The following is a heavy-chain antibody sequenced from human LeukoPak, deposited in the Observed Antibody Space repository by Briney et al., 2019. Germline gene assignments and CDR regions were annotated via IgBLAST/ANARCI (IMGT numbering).Heavy chain of an antibody. CDR1: GGSFSGYY. CDR3: ARGFSGGVRLASHYYYYMDV. CDR2: INHSGST. J-gene: IGHJ6*03. D-gene: IGHD6-19*01. V-gene: IGHV4-34*01. Sequence: SETLPLTCAVYGGSFSGYYWSWIRQPPGKGLEWIGEINHSGSTNYNPSLKSRVTISVDTSKNQFSLKLSSVTAADTAVYYCARGFSGGVRLASHYYYYMDVWGKGTTVTVSS.